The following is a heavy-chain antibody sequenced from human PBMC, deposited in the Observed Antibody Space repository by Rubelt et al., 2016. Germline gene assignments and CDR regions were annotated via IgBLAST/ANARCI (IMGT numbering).Heavy chain of an antibody. CDR2: VYYIGTT. V-gene: IGHV4-31*03. CDR3: AKNSSWRPWFDP. J-gene: IGHJ5*01. Sequence: QMKLQESGPRLVRPSQTLSLTCTVSGDSMKNGDFYWSWIRQVPGKGLEWIGNVYYIGTTDFNPSLKGRAAISIDTSRSHLSLDLDSGTVADTAVYFCAKNSSWRPWFDPWGPGILVTVSS. D-gene: IGHD2/OR15-2a*01. CDR1: GDSMKNGDFY.